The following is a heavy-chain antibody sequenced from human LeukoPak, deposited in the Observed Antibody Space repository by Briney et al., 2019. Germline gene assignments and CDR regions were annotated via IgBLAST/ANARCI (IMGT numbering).Heavy chain of an antibody. Sequence: ASVKVSCKASGYTFTNYAMNWVRQAPGQGLAWMGWINTNTGRPTYAQGFTGRFVFSLDTSISTAYLQISSLKAEDTAVYYCARDGYYDSSGYYPKHFDYWGQGTLVTVSS. V-gene: IGHV7-4-1*02. CDR2: INTNTGRP. CDR1: GYTFTNYA. D-gene: IGHD3-22*01. J-gene: IGHJ4*02. CDR3: ARDGYYDSSGYYPKHFDY.